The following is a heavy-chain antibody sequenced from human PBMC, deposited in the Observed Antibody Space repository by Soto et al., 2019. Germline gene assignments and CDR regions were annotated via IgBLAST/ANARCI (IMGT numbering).Heavy chain of an antibody. V-gene: IGHV1-18*01. CDR2: VSGYNYNT. J-gene: IGHJ5*01. CDR1: GYSFRSYG. D-gene: IGHD2-8*01. CDR3: GRSSSMLGAGWSDS. Sequence: ASVKVSCKASGYSFRSYGINWVRQAPGQGLEWIGWVSGYNYNTKYAKKLQGRITVTTDTYTNTAYMELRSLRSDDTAVYYCGRSSSMLGAGWSDSWGRGTLVTVSS.